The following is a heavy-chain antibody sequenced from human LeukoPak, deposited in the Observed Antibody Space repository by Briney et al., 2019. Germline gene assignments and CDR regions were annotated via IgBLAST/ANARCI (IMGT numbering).Heavy chain of an antibody. V-gene: IGHV1-69*06. CDR1: GGSFRRYA. Sequence: RASVKVSCKASGGSFRRYAFAWVRQAPGQGLEWMGGIMPVLDTGSYAQGFQGRVTITADRSTSTAYMELRILRPEDTALYYCAARDNGNDLLSYHAMDVWGNGTTVTVSS. D-gene: IGHD1-1*01. J-gene: IGHJ6*04. CDR3: AARDNGNDLLSYHAMDV. CDR2: IMPVLDTG.